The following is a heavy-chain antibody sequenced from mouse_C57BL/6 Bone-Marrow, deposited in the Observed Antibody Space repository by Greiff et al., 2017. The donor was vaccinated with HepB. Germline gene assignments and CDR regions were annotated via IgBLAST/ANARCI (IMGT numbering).Heavy chain of an antibody. CDR2: IWTGGGT. J-gene: IGHJ2*01. V-gene: IGHV2-9-1*01. D-gene: IGHD1-1*01. Sequence: VQLVESGPGLVAPSQSLSITCTVSGFSLTSYAISWVRQPPGKGLEWLGVIWTGGGTNYNSALKSRLSISKDNSKSQVFLKMNSLQTDDTARYYCARIPPYYYGSSGAYFDYWGQGTTLTVSS. CDR3: ARIPPYYYGSSGAYFDY. CDR1: GFSLTSYA.